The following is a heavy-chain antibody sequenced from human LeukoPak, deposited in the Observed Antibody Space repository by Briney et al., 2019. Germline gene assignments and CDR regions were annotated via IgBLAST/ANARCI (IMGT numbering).Heavy chain of an antibody. J-gene: IGHJ4*02. CDR1: GFTFSSYA. V-gene: IGHV3-30*04. Sequence: QPGGSLRLSCAASGFTFSSYAMHWVRQAPGKGLEWVAVISYDGSNKYYADSVKGRFTISRDNSKNTLYLQMNSLRAEDTAVYYCARDPEPGIAVAGTFDYWGQGTLVTVSS. CDR2: ISYDGSNK. CDR3: ARDPEPGIAVAGTFDY. D-gene: IGHD6-19*01.